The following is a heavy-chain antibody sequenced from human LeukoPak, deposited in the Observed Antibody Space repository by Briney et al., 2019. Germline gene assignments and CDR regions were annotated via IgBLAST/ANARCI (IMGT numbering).Heavy chain of an antibody. CDR1: GGSISSYY. Sequence: SETLSLTCTVSGGSISSYYWSWIRQPPGKGLEWIGYIDYSGSTKYNPSLKSRVSISADTSKNQFSLNLTSVTATDTAVYYCVRDNMAGLDVWGQGTMVTVSA. CDR3: VRDNMAGLDV. V-gene: IGHV4-59*01. CDR2: IDYSGST. D-gene: IGHD5-24*01. J-gene: IGHJ3*01.